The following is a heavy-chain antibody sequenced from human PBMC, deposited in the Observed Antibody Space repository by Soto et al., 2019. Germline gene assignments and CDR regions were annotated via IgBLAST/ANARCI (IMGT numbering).Heavy chain of an antibody. J-gene: IGHJ5*02. D-gene: IGHD6-25*01. V-gene: IGHV3-74*01. CDR1: GFNFNFYW. Sequence: EALLVESGGGLVQPGGSLRLSCAASGFNFNFYWMHWVRQAPGKGLVWVSRISGDGTITNYADSVKGRFTISRDNAKNTLFLQMDSLRVEDTAVYYCVRDSPTNLEDPDTAASWFDPWGQGTQVTVSS. CDR2: ISGDGTIT. CDR3: VRDSPTNLEDPDTAASWFDP.